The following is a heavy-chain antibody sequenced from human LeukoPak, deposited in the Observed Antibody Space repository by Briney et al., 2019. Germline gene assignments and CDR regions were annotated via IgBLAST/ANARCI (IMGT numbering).Heavy chain of an antibody. J-gene: IGHJ4*02. D-gene: IGHD5-12*01. CDR1: GYTFTGYY. V-gene: IGHV1-2*02. CDR3: ASDRAVATIGGVDY. Sequence: GASVKVSCKASGYTFTGYYMHWVRQAPGQGLEWMGWINPNSGGTNYAQKFQGRVTMTRDTSISTAYMELSRLRSDDTAVYYCASDRAVATIGGVDYWGRGTLVTVSS. CDR2: INPNSGGT.